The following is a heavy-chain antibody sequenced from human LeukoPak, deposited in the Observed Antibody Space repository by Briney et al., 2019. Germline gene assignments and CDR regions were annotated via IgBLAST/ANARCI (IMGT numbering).Heavy chain of an antibody. CDR2: ISDTSTYI. Sequence: GGSLRLSCAASGFTFSNYRMNWVRQAPGKGLEWVSCISDTSTYIHYADSVKGRFTISRDNANNTLSLQMNSLRPEDTGVYYCARAPSEIGGYYPEYFRHWGQGTLVTVSS. CDR3: ARAPSEIGGYYPEYFRH. CDR1: GFTFSNYR. D-gene: IGHD3-22*01. J-gene: IGHJ1*01. V-gene: IGHV3-21*01.